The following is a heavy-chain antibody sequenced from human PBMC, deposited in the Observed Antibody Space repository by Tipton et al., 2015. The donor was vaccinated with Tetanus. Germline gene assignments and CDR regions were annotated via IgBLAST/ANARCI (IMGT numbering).Heavy chain of an antibody. Sequence: SLRLSCAASGFTFSGYRLHWVRQAPGKGLEWVAAVTSDGSTEYYPDSVKSRFTISRDNSKSTLFLQLNSLRNEDTAVYYCATVPSVGRDACWGPPTLVTVSS. V-gene: IGHV3-30-3*01. CDR3: ATVPSVGRDAC. CDR1: GFTFSGYR. D-gene: IGHD4-23*01. J-gene: IGHJ4*02. CDR2: VTSDGSTE.